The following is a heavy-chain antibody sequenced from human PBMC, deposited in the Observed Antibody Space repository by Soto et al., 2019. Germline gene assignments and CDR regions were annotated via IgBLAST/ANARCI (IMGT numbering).Heavy chain of an antibody. J-gene: IGHJ5*02. CDR1: GYTFTSYG. CDR3: ARAKVLITPNWFDP. CDR2: ISTYNGNT. Sequence: QVPLVQSGGEVKKPGASVKVSCKASGYTFTSYGITWVRQAPGQGLEYLGWISTYNGNTDFAQKVQNRVTLTTDTSTSTAYMELRSLRPDDTAVYYCARAKVLITPNWFDPWGQGTLVTVSS. D-gene: IGHD3-16*01. V-gene: IGHV1-18*01.